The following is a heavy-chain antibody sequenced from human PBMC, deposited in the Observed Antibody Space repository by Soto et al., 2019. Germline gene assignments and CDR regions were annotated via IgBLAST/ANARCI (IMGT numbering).Heavy chain of an antibody. CDR1: GFTFSSYA. D-gene: IGHD2-15*01. Sequence: GGSLRLSCGASGFTFSSYAMSWVRQAPGKGLEWVSAISGNGADTTYAESVRGRFTISRDNSKDTLYLQMHSLTVDDTAVYYCARGGARSGFNYWGQGTLVTVSS. CDR2: ISGNGADT. V-gene: IGHV3-23*01. J-gene: IGHJ4*02. CDR3: ARGGARSGFNY.